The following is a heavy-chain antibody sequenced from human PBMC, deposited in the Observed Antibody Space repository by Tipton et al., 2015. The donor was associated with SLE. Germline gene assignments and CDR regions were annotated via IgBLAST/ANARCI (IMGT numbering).Heavy chain of an antibody. CDR1: GFNFNTCT. V-gene: IGHV3-48*01. D-gene: IGHD1-26*01. CDR2: IGPDSGPI. CDR3: ASQWDRGFDY. J-gene: IGHJ4*02. Sequence: SLRLSCAASGFNFNTCTMNWVRQAPGKGLEWIAYIGPDSGPIYYADSVTGRFTASRDNAKNSMYLQMNSLRAEDTAIYYCASQWDRGFDYWGQGTLVTVSS.